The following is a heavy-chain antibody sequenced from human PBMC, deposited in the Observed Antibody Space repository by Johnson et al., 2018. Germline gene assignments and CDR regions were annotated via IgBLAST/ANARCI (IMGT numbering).Heavy chain of an antibody. CDR3: TGDPDLSSGGGDDAFDI. CDR1: GFTFSGSA. D-gene: IGHD2-15*01. Sequence: EVQLVETGGGLVQPGGSLKLSCAASGFTFSGSAMHWVRQASGKGLEWVGRIRSKANNYATAYAASVKGRFTVYRDDSKNTAYLQMNSLKTEDTAVYYCTGDPDLSSGGGDDAFDIWGQGTMVTVSS. CDR2: IRSKANNYAT. V-gene: IGHV3-73*02. J-gene: IGHJ3*02.